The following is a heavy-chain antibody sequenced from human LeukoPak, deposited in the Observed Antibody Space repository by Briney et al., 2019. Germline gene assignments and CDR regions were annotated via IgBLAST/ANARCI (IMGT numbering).Heavy chain of an antibody. CDR3: AKDLDSSGLFDY. J-gene: IGHJ4*02. D-gene: IGHD3-22*01. CDR2: IYSGGST. CDR1: GFTVSSNY. Sequence: GGSLRLSGAASGFTVSSNYMSWVRQAPGKGLEWVSVIYSGGSTYYADSVKGRFTISRDNSKNTLYLQMNSLRAEDTAVYYCAKDLDSSGLFDYWGQGTLVTVSS. V-gene: IGHV3-53*01.